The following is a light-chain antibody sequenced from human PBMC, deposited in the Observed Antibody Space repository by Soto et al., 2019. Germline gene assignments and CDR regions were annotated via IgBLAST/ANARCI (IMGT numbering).Light chain of an antibody. CDR1: QTIDSW. Sequence: IQMTQSPAILSASVGDSVTITCRASQTIDSWVAWYQQKPGKAPKLLFYDATSLESGVSSRFSGSGYGTDLTLSINNLQPDDFATYYCQQYNRLITFGQGTRLEIK. J-gene: IGKJ5*01. CDR3: QQYNRLIT. CDR2: DAT. V-gene: IGKV1-5*01.